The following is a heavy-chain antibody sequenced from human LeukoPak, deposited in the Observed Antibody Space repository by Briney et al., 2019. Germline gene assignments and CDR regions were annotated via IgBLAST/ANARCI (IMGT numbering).Heavy chain of an antibody. D-gene: IGHD5-12*01. Sequence: SETLSLTCTVSGGSISSSNWWSWVRQPPGKGLEWIGEIYHSGSTNYNPSLKSRVTISVDKSKNQFSLKLSSVTAADTAVYYCAVWRYDSASFGWFDPWGQGTLVTVSS. CDR1: GGSISSSNW. CDR2: IYHSGST. CDR3: AVWRYDSASFGWFDP. V-gene: IGHV4-4*02. J-gene: IGHJ5*02.